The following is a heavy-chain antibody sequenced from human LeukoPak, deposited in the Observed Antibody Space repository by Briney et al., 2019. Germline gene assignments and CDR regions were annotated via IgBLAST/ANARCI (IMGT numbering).Heavy chain of an antibody. D-gene: IGHD3-22*01. CDR1: GGSFNSYY. CDR2: IFYNGNT. Sequence: SETLSLTCTVSGGSFNSYYWTWVRQPPGKGLEWVGHIFYNGNTKYDPSLENRVTISLDTSKSQFPLELNSVTAADTAVYYCARQPSGYYEKSGYYPYYFDYWGQGTLVTVSS. J-gene: IGHJ4*02. CDR3: ARQPSGYYEKSGYYPYYFDY. V-gene: IGHV4-59*08.